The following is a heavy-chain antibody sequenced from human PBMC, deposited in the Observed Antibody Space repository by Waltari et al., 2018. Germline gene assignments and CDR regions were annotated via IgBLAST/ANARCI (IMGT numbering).Heavy chain of an antibody. CDR1: GGSISSYY. D-gene: IGHD2-2*01. J-gene: IGHJ4*02. V-gene: IGHV4-59*01. Sequence: QVQLQESGPGLVKPSETLSLTCTVSGGSISSYYWSWIRQPPGKGLEWIGYIYYSGSTNYNPSLKSRVTISVDTSKNQFSLKLSSVTAADTAVYYCAGAVVPAAPIDYWGQGTLVTVSS. CDR3: AGAVVPAAPIDY. CDR2: IYYSGST.